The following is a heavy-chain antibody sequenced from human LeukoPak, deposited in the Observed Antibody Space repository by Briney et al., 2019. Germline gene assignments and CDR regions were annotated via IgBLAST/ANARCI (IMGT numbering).Heavy chain of an antibody. CDR1: GYTFTGYY. V-gene: IGHV1-2*04. D-gene: IGHD5-24*01. CDR2: INPNSGGT. Sequence: GASVKVSCKASGYTFTGYYMHWVRQAPGQGLEWMGWINPNSGGTNYAQKFQGWVTMTRDTSISTAYMELSRLRSDDTAVYYCARGGGDGYNSGHQNDAFDIWGQGTMVTVSS. J-gene: IGHJ3*02. CDR3: ARGGGDGYNSGHQNDAFDI.